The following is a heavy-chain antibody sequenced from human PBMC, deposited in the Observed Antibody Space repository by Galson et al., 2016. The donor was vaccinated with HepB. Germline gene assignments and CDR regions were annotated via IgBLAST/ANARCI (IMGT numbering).Heavy chain of an antibody. CDR3: ARGLTTVIMGGDY. V-gene: IGHV5-51*01. CDR1: GYNFTSFW. J-gene: IGHJ4*02. CDR2: IYPGDSDT. D-gene: IGHD4-23*01. Sequence: QSGAEVKKPGESLRISCKGSGYNFTSFWIGWVRQMPGKRLEWMGIIYPGDSDTRYNPSFQGQVTISADKSINTAYLQWSSLKASDTAMYYCARGLTTVIMGGDYWGQGSPVTVSS.